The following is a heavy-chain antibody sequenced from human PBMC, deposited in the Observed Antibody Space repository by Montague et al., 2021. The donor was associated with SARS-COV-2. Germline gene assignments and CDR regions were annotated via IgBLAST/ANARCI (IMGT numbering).Heavy chain of an antibody. CDR2: ITPDGSDK. V-gene: IGHV3-7*05. Sequence: SLRLSCAASGFSFSTFWMTWVRQAPGKGLEWVARITPDGSDKYYVESVKGRFTISRDNARNSLYLQMNNLRAEDTAVYYCARDPNWGAHWGQGNLVTVSS. CDR3: ARDPNWGAH. J-gene: IGHJ4*02. CDR1: GFSFSTFW. D-gene: IGHD7-27*01.